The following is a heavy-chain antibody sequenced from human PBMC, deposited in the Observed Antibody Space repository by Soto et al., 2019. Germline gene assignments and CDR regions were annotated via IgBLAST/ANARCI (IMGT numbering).Heavy chain of an antibody. V-gene: IGHV5-10-1*01. D-gene: IGHD3-22*01. CDR1: GYSFTSYW. Sequence: GESLKISCKGSGYSFTSYWISWVRQIPGKGLEWMGRIDPSDSYTNYSPSFQGHVTISADKSISTAYLQWSSLKASDTAMYYCARRRGYYDSSGSYYYGMDVWGQGTTVTVSS. CDR2: IDPSDSYT. J-gene: IGHJ6*02. CDR3: ARRRGYYDSSGSYYYGMDV.